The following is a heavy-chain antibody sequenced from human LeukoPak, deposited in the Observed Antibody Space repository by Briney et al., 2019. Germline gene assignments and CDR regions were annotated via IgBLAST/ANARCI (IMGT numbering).Heavy chain of an antibody. CDR1: GGSISSYY. CDR2: IYYSGST. J-gene: IGHJ6*02. D-gene: IGHD5-18*01. Sequence: SETLSLTCTVSGGSISSYYWSWIRQPPGKGLEWIGYIYYSGSTNYNPSLKSRVTISVDTSKNQFSLKLSSVTAADTAVYYCASARGYSYGYPYYYYYGMDVWGQGTTVTVSS. CDR3: ASARGYSYGYPYYYYYGMDV. V-gene: IGHV4-59*01.